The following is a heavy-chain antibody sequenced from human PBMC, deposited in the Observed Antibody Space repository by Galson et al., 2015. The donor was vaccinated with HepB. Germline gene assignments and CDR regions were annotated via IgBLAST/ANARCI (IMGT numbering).Heavy chain of an antibody. J-gene: IGHJ4*02. D-gene: IGHD6-6*01. CDR2: TYYRSKWYS. Sequence: CAISGDSVSSNSASWRWVRQSPSSRLEWLGRTYYRSKWYSYYGASVKGRITINPDTSKNQFSLHLNSGTPEDTAVYYCARIHSGSSSDFDCWGQGTLVTVTS. V-gene: IGHV6-1*01. CDR3: ARIHSGSSSDFDC. CDR1: GDSVSSNSAS.